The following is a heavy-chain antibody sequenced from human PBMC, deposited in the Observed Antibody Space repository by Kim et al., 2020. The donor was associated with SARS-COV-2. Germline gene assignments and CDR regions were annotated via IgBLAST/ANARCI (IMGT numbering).Heavy chain of an antibody. J-gene: IGHJ4*02. Sequence: SVKGSFTISRDNSKSTLYLQMSSLKPGYTAVYYCVKGHSPGYSGSYYFDYWGQGTLVTVSS. CDR3: VKGHSPGYSGSYYFDY. D-gene: IGHD1-26*01. V-gene: IGHV3-64D*09.